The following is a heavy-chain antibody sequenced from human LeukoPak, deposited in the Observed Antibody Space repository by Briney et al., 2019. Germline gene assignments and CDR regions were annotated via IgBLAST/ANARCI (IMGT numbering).Heavy chain of an antibody. J-gene: IGHJ4*02. CDR2: IYYSGST. CDR1: GGSISSSSYY. CDR3: AMAFCGGDCYSRLYYFDY. D-gene: IGHD2-21*02. Sequence: SETLSLTCTVSGGSISSSSYYWGWIRQPPGKGLEWIGSIYYSGSTYYNPSLKSRVTISVDTSKNQFSLKLSSVTAADTAVYYCAMAFCGGDCYSRLYYFDYWGQGTLVTVSS. V-gene: IGHV4-39*07.